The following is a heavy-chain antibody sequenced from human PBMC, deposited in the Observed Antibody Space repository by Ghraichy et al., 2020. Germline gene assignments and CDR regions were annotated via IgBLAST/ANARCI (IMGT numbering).Heavy chain of an antibody. J-gene: IGHJ2*01. CDR2: IYFSGST. CDR1: GPSIRSYY. CDR3: ARVGSGWLYWYFDL. D-gene: IGHD6-19*01. Sequence: SQTLSLTCTVSGPSIRSYYWSWTRQPPGRGLEWIGYIYFSGSTDYNPSLKSRVSISMDTSKNQFSLKLNAVSAADTAVYYCARVGSGWLYWYFDLWGHGNLVTVSS. V-gene: IGHV4-59*01.